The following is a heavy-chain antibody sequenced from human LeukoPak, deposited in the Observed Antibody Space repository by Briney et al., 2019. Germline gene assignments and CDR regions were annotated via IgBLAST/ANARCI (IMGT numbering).Heavy chain of an antibody. Sequence: PTGGSLRLSCVASGFTFSSYAMSWVRQAPGKGLEWVSAISGSGGSTYYADSVKGRFTISRDNSQSTLYLQMSSLRHEDTAVYYCARFGLRSGYSYGYGYWGQGTLVTVSS. V-gene: IGHV3-23*01. J-gene: IGHJ4*02. D-gene: IGHD5-18*01. CDR2: ISGSGGST. CDR1: GFTFSSYA. CDR3: ARFGLRSGYSYGYGY.